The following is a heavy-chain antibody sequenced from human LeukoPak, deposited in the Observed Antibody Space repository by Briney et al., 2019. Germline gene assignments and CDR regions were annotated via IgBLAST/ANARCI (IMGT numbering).Heavy chain of an antibody. D-gene: IGHD4-17*01. CDR2: ISASGST. CDR1: GGSISSYY. V-gene: IGHV4-4*07. CDR3: ASGTTVTNFAY. Sequence: SETLSLTCTVSGGSISSYYWSWIRQPAGKGLEWIGRISASGSTNYNPSLKSRVTISIDTSKNQFSLKLSSVTAADTAVYYCASGTTVTNFAYWGQGTLVTVSS. J-gene: IGHJ4*02.